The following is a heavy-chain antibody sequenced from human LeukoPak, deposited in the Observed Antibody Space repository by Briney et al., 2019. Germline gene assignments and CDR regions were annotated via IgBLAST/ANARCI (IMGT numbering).Heavy chain of an antibody. CDR1: GFNFSSYA. V-gene: IGHV3-30*04. J-gene: IGHJ4*02. D-gene: IGHD5-18*01. CDR3: ARVGGTAMALTYFDY. CDR2: ISYDGSNK. Sequence: GGSLRHSCSASGFNFSSYAMLWVGQAPGKGLAWVAVISYDGSNKYYADSVKGRFTISRDNSKNTLYLQMNSLRAEDTAVYYCARVGGTAMALTYFDYWGQGTLVTVSS.